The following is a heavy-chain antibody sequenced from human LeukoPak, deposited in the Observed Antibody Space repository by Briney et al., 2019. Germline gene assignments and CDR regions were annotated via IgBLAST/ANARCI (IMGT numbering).Heavy chain of an antibody. Sequence: GGSLRLSCAASGFTFTTYAMSWVRQAPGKGLEWVSTISGGGGTTYYADSVKGRFTISRDNSKNTLYLQMQSLRAEDTAVYYCAKGGSGSTFSDYWGQGTLVTVSS. V-gene: IGHV3-23*01. J-gene: IGHJ4*02. CDR2: ISGGGGTT. CDR1: GFTFTTYA. CDR3: AKGGSGSTFSDY. D-gene: IGHD2/OR15-2a*01.